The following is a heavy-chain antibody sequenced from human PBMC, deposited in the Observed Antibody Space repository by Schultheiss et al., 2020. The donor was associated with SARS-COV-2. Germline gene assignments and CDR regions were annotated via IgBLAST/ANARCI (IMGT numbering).Heavy chain of an antibody. J-gene: IGHJ6*03. D-gene: IGHD3-3*01. CDR2: INPSGGT. CDR3: ARTYYDFWSGYYNYYYYMDV. Sequence: ASVKVSCKASGYTFTSYYMHWVRQAPGQGLEWMGIINPSGGTNYAQKFQGRVTMTRDTSISTAYMELSRLRSDDTAVYYCARTYYDFWSGYYNYYYYMDVWGKGTTVTVSS. CDR1: GYTFTSYY. V-gene: IGHV1-2*02.